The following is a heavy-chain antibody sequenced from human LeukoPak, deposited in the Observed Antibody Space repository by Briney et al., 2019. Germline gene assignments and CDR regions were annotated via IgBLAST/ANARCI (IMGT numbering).Heavy chain of an antibody. CDR1: GYSFTSYW. CDR3: ARRQSGWSNGVNWFDP. V-gene: IGHV5-51*01. J-gene: IGHJ5*02. D-gene: IGHD2-15*01. Sequence: GESLKISCKGSGYSFTSYWIGWVRQMPGKGLEWMGIIYPGDSDTRYSPSFQGQVTISADKSISTAYLQWSSLKASDTAMYYCARRQSGWSNGVNWFDPWGQGTLVTVSS. CDR2: IYPGDSDT.